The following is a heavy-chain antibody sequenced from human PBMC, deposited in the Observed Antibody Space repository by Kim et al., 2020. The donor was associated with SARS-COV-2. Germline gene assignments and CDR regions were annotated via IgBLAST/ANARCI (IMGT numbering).Heavy chain of an antibody. CDR3: ARHSRYCSSTSCHFDY. D-gene: IGHD2-2*01. Sequence: SRKSRVTRSVDTAKNQFSLKLSSVTAADTAVYYCARHSRYCSSTSCHFDYWGQGTLVTVSS. J-gene: IGHJ4*02. V-gene: IGHV4-39*01.